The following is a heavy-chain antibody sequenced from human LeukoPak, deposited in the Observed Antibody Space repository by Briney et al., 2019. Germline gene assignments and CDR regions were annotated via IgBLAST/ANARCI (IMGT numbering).Heavy chain of an antibody. D-gene: IGHD3-10*01. J-gene: IGHJ4*02. V-gene: IGHV4-31*03. CDR3: ARDQEDSGTDY. CDR2: IYYSGST. CDR1: GGSISSGGYY. Sequence: SETLSLTCTVSGGSISSGGYYWSWIRRHPGEGLEWIGYIYYSGSTYYNPSLKSRVTMSVDTSENQFSLRLNSVTAADTAVYYCARDQEDSGTDYWGQGTLVTVSS.